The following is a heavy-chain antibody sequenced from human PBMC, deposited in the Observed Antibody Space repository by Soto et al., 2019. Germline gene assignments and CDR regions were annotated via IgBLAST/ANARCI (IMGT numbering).Heavy chain of an antibody. CDR1: GGSISSSSYY. Sequence: PXETLYLTCAVSGGSISSSSYYWGWIRQPPGKGLEWIGSIYYSGSTYYNPSLKSRVTISVDTSKNQFSLKLSSVTAADTAVYYCARPGYYDSSGDRDYWGQGTLVTVSS. V-gene: IGHV4-39*01. D-gene: IGHD3-22*01. J-gene: IGHJ4*02. CDR2: IYYSGST. CDR3: ARPGYYDSSGDRDY.